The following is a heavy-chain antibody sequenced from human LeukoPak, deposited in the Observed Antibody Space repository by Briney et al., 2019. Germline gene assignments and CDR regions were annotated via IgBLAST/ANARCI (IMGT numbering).Heavy chain of an antibody. D-gene: IGHD6-19*01. Sequence: GASVKVSCKASGGTFSDYAITWVRQAPGQGLEWMGGVVPIFGKAKYAQQFQGRVTIITDESTTTGYMELSRLRSDDTAVYYCARLYGEVVAGTGFDYWGQGTLVTVSS. J-gene: IGHJ4*02. CDR2: VVPIFGKA. CDR1: GGTFSDYA. CDR3: ARLYGEVVAGTGFDY. V-gene: IGHV1-69*05.